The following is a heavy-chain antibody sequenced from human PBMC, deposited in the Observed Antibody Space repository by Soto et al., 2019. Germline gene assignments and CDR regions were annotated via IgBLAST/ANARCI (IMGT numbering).Heavy chain of an antibody. V-gene: IGHV4-31*03. CDR2: IYYSGST. CDR1: GGSISSGGYY. J-gene: IGHJ6*02. CDR3: ARESGYNFYGMDV. Sequence: PSETLSLTCTVSGGSISSGGYYWSWIRQHPGKGLEWIGYIYYSGSTYYNPSLKSRVTISVGTSKNQFSLKLSSVTAADTAVYYCARESGYNFYGMDVWGQGTTVTVSS. D-gene: IGHD2-15*01.